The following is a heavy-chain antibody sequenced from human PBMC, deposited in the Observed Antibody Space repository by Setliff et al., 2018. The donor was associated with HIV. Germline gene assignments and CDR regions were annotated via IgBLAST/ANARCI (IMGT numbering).Heavy chain of an antibody. Sequence: PSETLSLTCAVYGGSCSDYSWNWVRQPPGKGLEWIGEINHSGSTNYNPSLKSRVTISADTSKKHFSLNVTSVTAADTAVYYCARRGWNGYTAFDCWGQGPLVTVSS. D-gene: IGHD5-12*01. J-gene: IGHJ4*02. V-gene: IGHV4-34*01. CDR1: GGSCSDYS. CDR2: INHSGST. CDR3: ARRGWNGYTAFDC.